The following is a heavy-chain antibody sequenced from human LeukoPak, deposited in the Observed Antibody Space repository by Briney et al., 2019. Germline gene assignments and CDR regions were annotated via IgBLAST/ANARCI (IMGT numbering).Heavy chain of an antibody. J-gene: IGHJ3*02. CDR1: GFTFSNAW. Sequence: GGSLRLSCAASGFTFSNAWMSWVRQAPGKGLEWVGRIKSKTDGGTTDYAAPVKGRFTISRDDSKNTLYLQMNSLKTEDTAVYYCTTKPYYDFWSGYYGDRRSDAFDIWGQGTMVTVSS. V-gene: IGHV3-15*01. CDR3: TTKPYYDFWSGYYGDRRSDAFDI. CDR2: IKSKTDGGTT. D-gene: IGHD3-3*01.